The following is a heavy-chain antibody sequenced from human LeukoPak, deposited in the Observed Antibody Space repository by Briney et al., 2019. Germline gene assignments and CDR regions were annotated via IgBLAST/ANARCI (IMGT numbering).Heavy chain of an antibody. J-gene: IGHJ4*02. Sequence: GGSLRLSCTASGISFSNYSMNWVRQAPGKGLEWVSLISSSSRFIYYGDSVKGRFTISRDNAKKSLYLQMNSLRAEDTAVYYCARVNFLTSFDYWGQGTLVTVSS. CDR2: ISSSSRFI. D-gene: IGHD2/OR15-2a*01. V-gene: IGHV3-21*01. CDR3: ARVNFLTSFDY. CDR1: GISFSNYS.